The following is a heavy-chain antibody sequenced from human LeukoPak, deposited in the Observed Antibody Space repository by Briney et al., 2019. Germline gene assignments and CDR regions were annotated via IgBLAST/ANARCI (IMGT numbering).Heavy chain of an antibody. CDR3: ARGATKWNYYYMDV. Sequence: GGSLRLSCAASGFTFSSYSMNWVRQAPGKGLEWVSSISSSSSSIYYADSVKGRFTISRDNAKNSLYLQMNSLRAEDTAVYYCARGATKWNYYYMDVWGKGTTVTVSS. V-gene: IGHV3-21*01. J-gene: IGHJ6*03. D-gene: IGHD5-12*01. CDR1: GFTFSSYS. CDR2: ISSSSSSI.